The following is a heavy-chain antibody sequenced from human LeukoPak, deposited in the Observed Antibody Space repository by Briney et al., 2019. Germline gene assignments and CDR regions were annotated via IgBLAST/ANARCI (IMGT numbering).Heavy chain of an antibody. V-gene: IGHV4-61*09. CDR3: ARLSAAVHLGAFDL. J-gene: IGHJ3*01. CDR2: IHTSGSN. D-gene: IGHD3-3*01. Sequence: TSQTLSLTCTVSGGSISSGGYYWPWIRQPPGKGLEWIGYIHTSGSNNQYPSLKSRVTISVDKSKNHFSLRLTSVTAADTAVYYCARLSAAVHLGAFDLWGQGTMVTVSS. CDR1: GGSISSGGYY.